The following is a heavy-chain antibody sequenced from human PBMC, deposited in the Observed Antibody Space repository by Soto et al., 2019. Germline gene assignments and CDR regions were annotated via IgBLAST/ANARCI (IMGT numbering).Heavy chain of an antibody. CDR2: VVPLLGIE. D-gene: IGHD5-12*01. V-gene: IGHV1-69*02. CDR1: GGTFNTHT. J-gene: IGHJ4*02. Sequence: QVQLVHSGAKVKKPGSSVKVSCKASGGTFNTHTINWVRQAPGQGLEWMGRVVPLLGIESHPQKFQERLTITAATTTGTVFMELTDLRSDDTAVYYCTSDGPDEAVVLVPRQQFASWGEGTVLTVSS. CDR3: TSDGPDEAVVLVPRQQFAS.